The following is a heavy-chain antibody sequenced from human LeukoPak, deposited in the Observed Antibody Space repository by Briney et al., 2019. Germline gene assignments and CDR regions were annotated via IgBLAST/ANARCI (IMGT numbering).Heavy chain of an antibody. CDR1: GYTFTNYE. Sequence: GASVKVSCKASGYTFTNYEINWVRQATGQGLEWMGYMNPNSGNSAYAQKFQGRVTITTDASISTAYMELSGLRSEDTALYYCARDGLDYWGQGTLVTVSS. J-gene: IGHJ4*02. V-gene: IGHV1-8*01. D-gene: IGHD2-8*01. CDR2: MNPNSGNS. CDR3: ARDGLDY.